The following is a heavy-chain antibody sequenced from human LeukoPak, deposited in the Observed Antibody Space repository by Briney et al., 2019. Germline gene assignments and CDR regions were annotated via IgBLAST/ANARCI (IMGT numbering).Heavy chain of an antibody. Sequence: GGSLTLSCLASGFTITTYAMGWVRQAPGKGLEWVSVISDRGDSTHYADSVKGRFTISRDSSNDTLYLQMNSLRGEDTAVYYCAKGRWGLTINNFDIWGQGTMVTVSS. V-gene: IGHV3-23*01. CDR1: GFTITTYA. CDR3: AKGRWGLTINNFDI. D-gene: IGHD3-9*01. CDR2: ISDRGDST. J-gene: IGHJ3*02.